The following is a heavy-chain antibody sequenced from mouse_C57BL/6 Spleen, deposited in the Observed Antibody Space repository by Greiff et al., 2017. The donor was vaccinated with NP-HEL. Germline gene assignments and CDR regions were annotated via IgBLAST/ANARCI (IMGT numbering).Heavy chain of an antibody. D-gene: IGHD1-3*01. CDR1: GYSITSGYY. CDR2: ISYDGSN. V-gene: IGHV3-6*01. J-gene: IGHJ4*01. CDR3: ARGKSYYAMDY. Sequence: VQLKESGPGLVKPSQSLSLTCSVTGYSITSGYYWNWIRQFPGNKLEWMGYISYDGSNNYNPSLKNRISITRDTSKNQFFLKLNSVTTEDTATYYAARGKSYYAMDYWGQGTSVTVSS.